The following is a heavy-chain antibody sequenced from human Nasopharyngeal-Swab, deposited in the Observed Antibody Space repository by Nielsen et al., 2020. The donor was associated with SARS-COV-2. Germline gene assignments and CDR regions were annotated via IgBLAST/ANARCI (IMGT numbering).Heavy chain of an antibody. CDR3: ARVGRLRSEFDY. CDR2: IKQDGSEK. D-gene: IGHD3-10*02. Sequence: CLKISCAASGFTFTTYWMSWVRQAPGKGLEWASNIKQDGSEKYYVDSVKGRNTISRGNAKNSLYLQLNSLRAEDTAVYDCARVGRLRSEFDYWGQGTLVTVSS. J-gene: IGHJ4*02. CDR1: GFTFTTYW. V-gene: IGHV3-7*01.